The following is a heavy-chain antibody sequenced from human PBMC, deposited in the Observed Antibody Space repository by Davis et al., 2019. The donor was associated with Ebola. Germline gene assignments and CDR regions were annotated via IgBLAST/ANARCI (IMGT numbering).Heavy chain of an antibody. CDR2: IHYSGST. Sequence: SETLSLTCTVSGGSISSHYWSWIRQSPGKGLEWIGYIHYSGSTNSNPSLKSRVTMSVDTSKNQISLKLKSVTAADTAVYYCATQYSNGWFDPWGQGTLVTVSS. CDR1: GGSISSHY. D-gene: IGHD2/OR15-2a*01. CDR3: ATQYSNGWFDP. J-gene: IGHJ5*02. V-gene: IGHV4-59*11.